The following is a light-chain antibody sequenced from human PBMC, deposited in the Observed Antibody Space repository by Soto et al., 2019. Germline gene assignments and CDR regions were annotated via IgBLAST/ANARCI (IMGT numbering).Light chain of an antibody. CDR3: QQRRNWYT. CDR2: DAS. CDR1: QSVSSY. J-gene: IGKJ2*01. V-gene: IGKV3-11*01. Sequence: EIVLTQSPATLSLSPGERATLSCRASQSVSSYLAWYQQKLGQAPRLLIYDASNRATGIPARFSGSGSGTDFTLTISSLEPEDFAVYYCQQRRNWYTFGQGTKLEIK.